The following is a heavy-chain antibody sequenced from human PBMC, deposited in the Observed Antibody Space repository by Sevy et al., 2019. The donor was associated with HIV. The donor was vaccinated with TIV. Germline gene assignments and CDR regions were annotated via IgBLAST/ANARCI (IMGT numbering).Heavy chain of an antibody. CDR2: FDPEDGET. CDR1: GYTLTELS. D-gene: IGHD1-26*01. Sequence: ASVKGSCKVSGYTLTELSMHWVRQAPGKGLEWMGGFDPEDGETIYAQKFQGRVTMTEDTSTDTAYMELSRLRSEDTAVYYCATEVWDGGSYYYFDYWGQGTLVTVSS. J-gene: IGHJ4*02. V-gene: IGHV1-24*01. CDR3: ATEVWDGGSYYYFDY.